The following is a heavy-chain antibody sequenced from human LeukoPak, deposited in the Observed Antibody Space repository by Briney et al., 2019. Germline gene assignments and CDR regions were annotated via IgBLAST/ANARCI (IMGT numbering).Heavy chain of an antibody. CDR2: FDPEDGET. J-gene: IGHJ4*02. D-gene: IGHD5-18*01. Sequence: ASVKVSCKVSGYTLTELSMHWVRQAPGKGLEWMGGFDPEDGETIYAQKFQGRVTMTEDTSTDTAYMELSSLRSEDTAVYYCATARGYSYARVNRFGYWGQRTLVTVSS. CDR1: GYTLTELS. V-gene: IGHV1-24*01. CDR3: ATARGYSYARVNRFGY.